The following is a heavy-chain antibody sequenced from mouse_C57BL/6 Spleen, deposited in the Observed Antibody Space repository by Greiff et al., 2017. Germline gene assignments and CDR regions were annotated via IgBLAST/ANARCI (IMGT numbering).Heavy chain of an antibody. V-gene: IGHV1-4*01. D-gene: IGHD2-4*01. CDR2: INPSSGYT. Sequence: QVQLQQSGAELARPGASVKMSCKASGYTFTSYTMHWVKQRPGQGLEWIGYINPSSGYTKYNQKFKDKATLTADKSSSTAYKQLSSLTSEDSAVYYCARSYDYDWAMDYWGQGTSVTVSS. CDR3: ARSYDYDWAMDY. J-gene: IGHJ4*01. CDR1: GYTFTSYT.